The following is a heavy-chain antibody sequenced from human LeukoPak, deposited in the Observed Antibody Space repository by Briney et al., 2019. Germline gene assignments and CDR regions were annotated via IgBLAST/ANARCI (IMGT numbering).Heavy chain of an antibody. Sequence: SETLSLTCTVSGGSISSYYWSWIRQPAGKGLEWIGRIYTSGSTNYNPSLKSRVTMSVDTSKNQFSLKLSSVTAADTAVYYCARDYYYDSSDYKVRAAAFDIWGQGTMVTVSS. CDR2: IYTSGST. CDR3: ARDYYYDSSDYKVRAAAFDI. V-gene: IGHV4-4*07. CDR1: GGSISSYY. D-gene: IGHD3-22*01. J-gene: IGHJ3*02.